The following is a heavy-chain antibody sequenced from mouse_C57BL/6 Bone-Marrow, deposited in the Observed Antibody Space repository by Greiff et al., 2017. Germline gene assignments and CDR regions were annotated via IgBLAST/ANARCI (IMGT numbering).Heavy chain of an antibody. V-gene: IGHV2-2*01. CDR1: GFSLTSYG. CDR3: ARDWSIGTHYSWFAY. J-gene: IGHJ3*01. Sequence: QVQLKQSGPGLVQPSQCLSISCTASGFSLTSYGVHWVRQSPGKGLEWLGVIWSGGSTDYNAAFISRLSISKDNSKSQVFFKMNSLQADDTATYYCARDWSIGTHYSWFAYWGQGTLVTVSA. D-gene: IGHD1-2*01. CDR2: IWSGGST.